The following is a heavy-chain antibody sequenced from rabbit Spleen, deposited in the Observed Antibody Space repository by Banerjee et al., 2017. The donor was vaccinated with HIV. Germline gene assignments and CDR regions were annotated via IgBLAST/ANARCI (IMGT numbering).Heavy chain of an antibody. V-gene: IGHV1S45*01. J-gene: IGHJ4*01. CDR2: IYTGSGST. CDR1: GFDFSNYG. CDR3: ARSINWSNRGLNL. D-gene: IGHD1-1*01. Sequence: QEQLVESGGGLVQPGGSLKLSCKASGFDFSNYGVSWVRQAPGKGLEWIACIYTGSGSTYYANWAKGRFTISKTSSTTVTLQMTSLTAADTATYFCARSINWSNRGLNLWGQGTLVTVS.